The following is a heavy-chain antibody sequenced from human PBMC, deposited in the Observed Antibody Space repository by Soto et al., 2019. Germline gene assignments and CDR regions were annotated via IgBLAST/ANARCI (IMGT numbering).Heavy chain of an antibody. V-gene: IGHV3-23*01. Sequence: GGSLRLSCAASGFTFSSYAMSWVRQAPGKGLEWVSAISGSGGSTYYADSVKGRFTISRDNSKNTLYLQMNSLRAEDTAVYYCAAPGTDIVVVPAAIKGKELGHSYYYGMDVWGQGTTVTVSS. CDR3: AAPGTDIVVVPAAIKGKELGHSYYYGMDV. J-gene: IGHJ6*02. CDR2: ISGSGGST. D-gene: IGHD2-2*02. CDR1: GFTFSSYA.